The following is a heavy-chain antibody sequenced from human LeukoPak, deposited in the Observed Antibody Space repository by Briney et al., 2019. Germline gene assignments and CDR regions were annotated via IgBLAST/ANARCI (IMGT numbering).Heavy chain of an antibody. D-gene: IGHD3-22*01. V-gene: IGHV3-48*01. CDR1: GFSFSSFS. CDR3: AKDARYYSDSSGYYTDQYYFDY. CDR2: ISSSGPTI. J-gene: IGHJ4*02. Sequence: GGSLRLSCAASGFSFSSFSMNWVRQAPGKGLEWISYISSSGPTIYYADSVKGRFTISRDNAKNSVYLQMNSLRAEDTAVYYCAKDARYYSDSSGYYTDQYYFDYWGQGTLVTVSS.